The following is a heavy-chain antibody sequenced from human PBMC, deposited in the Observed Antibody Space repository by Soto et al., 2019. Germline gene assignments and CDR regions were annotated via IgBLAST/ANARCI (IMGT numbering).Heavy chain of an antibody. Sequence: GGSLRLSCAASGFTFSSYAMHWVRQAPGKGLEWVAVISYDGSNKYYADSVKGRFTISRDNSKNTLYLQMNSLRAEDTAVYYCARDSWVVMVRGVKYYYYGMDVWGQGTTVTVSS. CDR1: GFTFSSYA. V-gene: IGHV3-30-3*01. CDR3: ARDSWVVMVRGVKYYYYGMDV. D-gene: IGHD3-10*01. J-gene: IGHJ6*02. CDR2: ISYDGSNK.